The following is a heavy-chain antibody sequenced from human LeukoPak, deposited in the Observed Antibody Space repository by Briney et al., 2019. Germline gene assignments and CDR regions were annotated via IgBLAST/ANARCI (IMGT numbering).Heavy chain of an antibody. CDR3: ARDSFTMIVY. V-gene: IGHV3-48*01. J-gene: IGHJ4*02. CDR1: GFTFSSYS. CDR2: ISSSSSTI. D-gene: IGHD3-22*01. Sequence: PGWPLRLSCAASGFTFSSYSMNWVRQAAGKGLEWVSYISSSSSTIYYADSVKGRFTISRDNAKNSLYLQMNSLRAEDTAVYYCARDSFTMIVYWGQGTLVTVSS.